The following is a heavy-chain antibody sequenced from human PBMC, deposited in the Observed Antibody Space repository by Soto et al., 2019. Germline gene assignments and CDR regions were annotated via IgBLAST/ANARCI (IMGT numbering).Heavy chain of an antibody. J-gene: IGHJ4*02. CDR3: ARGGDIQLWLAFDY. CDR1: GAAISDYY. CDR2: ISDSGST. V-gene: IGHV4-59*01. Sequence: SETLSLTYSVSGAAISDYYWSWIRQPPGKGLEWIGYISDSGSTNYNPSLRSRATMSLATSNNQFSLQLTSVTAADTAVYYCARGGDIQLWLAFDYWGQGAPVTVSS. D-gene: IGHD5-18*01.